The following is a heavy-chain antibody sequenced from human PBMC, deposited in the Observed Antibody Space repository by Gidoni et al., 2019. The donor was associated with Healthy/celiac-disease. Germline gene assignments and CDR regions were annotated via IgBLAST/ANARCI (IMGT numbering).Heavy chain of an antibody. V-gene: IGHV3-23*01. J-gene: IGHJ4*02. D-gene: IGHD6-19*01. CDR3: AKELQWLVSVKEGGTDY. CDR1: GSTVSSYA. Sequence: EVQLLESGGGLVQPGGSMRLSCAASGSTVSSYAMSWVLQAPGKGLECVSAISCRCSSTSYADSVKGRFTISRDNSKNTLYLQMNSLRAEDTAVYYWAKELQWLVSVKEGGTDYWGQGTLFTVSS. CDR2: ISCRCSST.